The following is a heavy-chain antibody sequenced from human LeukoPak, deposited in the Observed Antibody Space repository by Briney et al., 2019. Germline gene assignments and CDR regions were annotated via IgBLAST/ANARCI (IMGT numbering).Heavy chain of an antibody. D-gene: IGHD3-3*01. Sequence: GGSLRLSCAASGFTFSSYSMNWVRQAPGKGLEWVSYISSSSSTIYYAASVKGRFTISRDNAKNSLYLQMNSLRDEDTAVYYCARAADFCSGYFSTFPQYYYYYYMDVWGKGTTVTVSS. CDR3: ARAADFCSGYFSTFPQYYYYYYMDV. V-gene: IGHV3-48*02. J-gene: IGHJ6*03. CDR2: ISSSSSTI. CDR1: GFTFSSYS.